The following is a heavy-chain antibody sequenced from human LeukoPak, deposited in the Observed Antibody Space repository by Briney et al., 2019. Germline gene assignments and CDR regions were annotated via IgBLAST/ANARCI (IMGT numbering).Heavy chain of an antibody. CDR3: ARRLRWHMDV. Sequence: ETLSLTCAVYGGSFSGYYWSWIRQPPGKGLEWIGEINHSGSTNYNPSLKSRVTISVDTSKNQFSLKLSAVTAADTAVYYCARRLRWHMDVWGKGTTVTVSS. V-gene: IGHV4-34*01. D-gene: IGHD2-15*01. J-gene: IGHJ6*03. CDR2: INHSGST. CDR1: GGSFSGYY.